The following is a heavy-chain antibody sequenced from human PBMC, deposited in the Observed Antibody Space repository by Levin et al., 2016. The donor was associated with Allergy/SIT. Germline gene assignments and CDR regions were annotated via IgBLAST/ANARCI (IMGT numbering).Heavy chain of an antibody. V-gene: IGHV4-39*02. D-gene: IGHD3-10*01. CDR1: GDSISSSSSSYY. CDR3: ARETVITNHLNWFDP. Sequence: SETLSLTCTVSGDSISSSSSSYYWDWLRQPPGKGLEWIGGVYYDGTTSYNPSLRSRVAISVDTSKNRFTLKVNSVSTADTAVYYCARETVITNHLNWFDPWGQGILVTVSS. CDR2: VYYDGTT. J-gene: IGHJ5*02.